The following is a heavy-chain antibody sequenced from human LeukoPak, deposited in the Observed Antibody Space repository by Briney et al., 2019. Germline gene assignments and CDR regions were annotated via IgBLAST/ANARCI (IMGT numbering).Heavy chain of an antibody. V-gene: IGHV3-72*01. J-gene: IGHJ3*02. D-gene: IGHD2-2*01. CDR1: GFTFSDHY. CDR3: ARVRYCSSTTCRGAFDI. Sequence: GGSLRLSCAASGFTFSDHYMDWVRQAPGKGLEWVGRTRNEANSYTTEYAASVKGRFTISRADSENSLYLQMNSLKTEDTAVYYCARVRYCSSTTCRGAFDIWGQGTMVTVSS. CDR2: TRNEANSYTT.